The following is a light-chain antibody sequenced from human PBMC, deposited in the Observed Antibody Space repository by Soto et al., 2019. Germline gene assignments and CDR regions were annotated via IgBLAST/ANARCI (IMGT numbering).Light chain of an antibody. CDR1: QSVSSSF. Sequence: EIVLTQSPGTLSLSPGERATLSCRASQSVSSSFFAWYQHTPGQAPRLLIYATSSRATGIPDRFSGSGSGTDFTLTISRLEPEDFAVFYCLQYLSAPHTFGQGTKLEIK. CDR2: ATS. CDR3: LQYLSAPHT. J-gene: IGKJ2*01. V-gene: IGKV3-20*01.